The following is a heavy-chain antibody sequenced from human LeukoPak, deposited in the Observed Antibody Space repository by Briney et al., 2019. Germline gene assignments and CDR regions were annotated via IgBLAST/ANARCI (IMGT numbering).Heavy chain of an antibody. D-gene: IGHD5-18*01. CDR3: ARVGYSYGYGPSDY. CDR2: ISSSGSTI. CDR1: GFTFSSYE. V-gene: IGHV3-48*03. J-gene: IGHJ4*02. Sequence: GGSLRLSCAASGFTFSSYEMIWVRQAPGKGLEWVSYISSSGSTIYYADSVKGRFTISRDNAKNSLYLQMNSLRAEDTAVYYCARVGYSYGYGPSDYWGQGTLVTVSS.